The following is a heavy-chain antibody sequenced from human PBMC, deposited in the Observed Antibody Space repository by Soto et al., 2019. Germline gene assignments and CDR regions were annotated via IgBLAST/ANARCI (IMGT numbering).Heavy chain of an antibody. CDR1: GFTFSSYA. V-gene: IGHV3-23*01. D-gene: IGHD1-7*01. J-gene: IGHJ6*02. Sequence: GGSLSLSCAASGFTFSSYAMSWVRQAPGKGLERVSAISGSGGSTYYADSVKGRFTISRDNSKNTLYLQMNSLRAEDTAVYYCAKDLGGLELPNYYGMDVWGQGTTVTVSS. CDR3: AKDLGGLELPNYYGMDV. CDR2: ISGSGGST.